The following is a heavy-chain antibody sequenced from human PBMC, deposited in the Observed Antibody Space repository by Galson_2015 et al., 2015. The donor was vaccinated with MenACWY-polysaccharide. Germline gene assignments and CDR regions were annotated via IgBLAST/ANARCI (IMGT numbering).Heavy chain of an antibody. Sequence: SLRISCAASGFTFSTYWMHWVRQAPGKGLVWVSRIKSDGSSTKYADSVKGRFTISRDNAKNTLYLQMNSLRAEDTALYYCARGYSAYDWVQGTLVTVSA. D-gene: IGHD5-12*01. V-gene: IGHV3-74*01. CDR2: IKSDGSST. CDR3: ARGYSAYD. J-gene: IGHJ4*02. CDR1: GFTFSTYW.